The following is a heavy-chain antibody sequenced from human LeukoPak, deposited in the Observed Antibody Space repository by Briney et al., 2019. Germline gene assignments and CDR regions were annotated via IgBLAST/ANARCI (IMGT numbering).Heavy chain of an antibody. D-gene: IGHD3-22*01. J-gene: IGHJ4*02. Sequence: PGRSLRLSCAASGFTFSSYAMHWVRQAPGKGLEWVAVISYDGSNKYYADSVKGRFTISRDNSKNTLYLQMNSLRAEDTAVYYCARWEYYYDSSGQDYWGQGTLVTVSS. CDR3: ARWEYYYDSSGQDY. CDR2: ISYDGSNK. V-gene: IGHV3-30-3*01. CDR1: GFTFSSYA.